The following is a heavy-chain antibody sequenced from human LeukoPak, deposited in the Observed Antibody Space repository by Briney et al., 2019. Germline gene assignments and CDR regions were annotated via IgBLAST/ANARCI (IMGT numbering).Heavy chain of an antibody. CDR1: GFTFSSYG. CDR3: AKEASSLYYYGMDV. D-gene: IGHD2-2*01. J-gene: IGHJ6*02. Sequence: GGSLRLSCAASGFTFSSYGMHWVRQAPGKGLEWVAVIWSDGSNKYYADSVKGRFTISRDNSKNTLYLQMNSLRAEDTAVYYCAKEASSLYYYGMDVWGQGTTVTVSS. CDR2: IWSDGSNK. V-gene: IGHV3-30*02.